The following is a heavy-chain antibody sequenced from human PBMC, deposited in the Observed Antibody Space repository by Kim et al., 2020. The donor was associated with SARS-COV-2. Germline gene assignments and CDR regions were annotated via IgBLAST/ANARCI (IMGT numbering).Heavy chain of an antibody. D-gene: IGHD1-26*01. J-gene: IGHJ4*02. V-gene: IGHV3-23*01. CDR1: GFTFSNYA. CDR2: YCGGNGDT. CDR3: ARPRAGSWGGQIDF. Sequence: GGSLRLSCVVSGFTFSNYAVTWVRQAPGKGLEWVSSYCGGNGDTYYADSAKGRFTISRDNSRNTAYPQMNSLRGEDTAMYYCARPRAGSWGGQIDFWGQGTLVTVSS.